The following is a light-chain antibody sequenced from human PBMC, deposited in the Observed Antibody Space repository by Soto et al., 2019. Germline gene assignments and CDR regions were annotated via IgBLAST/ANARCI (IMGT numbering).Light chain of an antibody. CDR3: QQSNNWPYT. V-gene: IGKV3-15*01. CDR2: GSS. Sequence: EIVMTQSPATLSVSPGERATLSCRASQSVSSNLAWYQQKPGQAPRLLFYGSSTRATGVPARFTGSGSGTDFTLPFSSLQSEDFAVYYCQQSNNWPYTFGQGTKLEIK. J-gene: IGKJ2*01. CDR1: QSVSSN.